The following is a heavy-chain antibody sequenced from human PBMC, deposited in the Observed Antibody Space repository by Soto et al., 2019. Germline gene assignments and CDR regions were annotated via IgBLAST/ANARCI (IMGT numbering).Heavy chain of an antibody. J-gene: IGHJ2*01. Sequence: EVQLVESGGGLVQPGRSLRLSCTASGFTFGDYAMSWFRQAPGKGLEWVGFIRSKAYGGTTEYAASVKGRFTISRDDSKSIAYPQMNSLKTEDTAVYYCTTYTVTLNWYFDLWGRGTLVTVSS. CDR1: GFTFGDYA. D-gene: IGHD4-17*01. CDR2: IRSKAYGGTT. V-gene: IGHV3-49*03. CDR3: TTYTVTLNWYFDL.